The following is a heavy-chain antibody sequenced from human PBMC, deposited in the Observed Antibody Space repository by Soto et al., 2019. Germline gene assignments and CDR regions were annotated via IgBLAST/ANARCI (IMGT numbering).Heavy chain of an antibody. CDR2: ISGYNGNT. V-gene: IGHV1-18*01. CDR1: GYTFTSFG. CDR3: ARPTDFYYYAMDV. Sequence: VASVKVSCKXSGYTFTSFGINWVRQAPGQGLEWMGWISGYNGNTNYAQNLQDRVTMTRDTSTSTAYMELRSLRSDDTAVYYCARPTDFYYYAMDVWGQGTTVTVSS. J-gene: IGHJ6*02.